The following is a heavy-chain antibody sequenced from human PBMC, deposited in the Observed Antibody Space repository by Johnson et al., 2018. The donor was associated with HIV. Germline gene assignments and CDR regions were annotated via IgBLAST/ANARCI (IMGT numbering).Heavy chain of an antibody. CDR1: GFIFSSYG. Sequence: VQLVESGGGVVQPGGSLRLSCAASGFIFSSYGMHWVRQAPGKGLEWVANIKQDGSEKYYVDSVKGRFTISRDNSKNTLFLQMNSLSAEDTALYFCAKYRMAGPGATGPFDIWGQGTMVTVSS. CDR3: AKYRMAGPGATGPFDI. V-gene: IGHV3-7*03. D-gene: IGHD6-13*01. J-gene: IGHJ3*02. CDR2: IKQDGSEK.